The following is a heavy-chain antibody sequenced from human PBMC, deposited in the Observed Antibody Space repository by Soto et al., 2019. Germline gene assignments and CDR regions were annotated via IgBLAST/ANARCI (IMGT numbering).Heavy chain of an antibody. D-gene: IGHD6-13*01. CDR1: GFTVSSNY. J-gene: IGHJ4*02. V-gene: IGHV3-11*04. CDR3: AREIHIAAAGTFDY. CDR2: ISSSGSTI. Sequence: GGSLRLSCAASGFTVSSNYMSWVRQAPGKGLEWVSYISSSGSTIYYADSVKGRFTISRDNAKNSLYLQMNSLRAEDTAVYYCAREIHIAAAGTFDYWGQGTLVTVSS.